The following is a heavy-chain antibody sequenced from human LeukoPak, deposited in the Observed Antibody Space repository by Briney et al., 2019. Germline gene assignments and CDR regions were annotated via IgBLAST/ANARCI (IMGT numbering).Heavy chain of an antibody. V-gene: IGHV1-69*04. D-gene: IGHD4-17*01. CDR3: ARDHDDGDYVGLGY. Sequence: SVKVSCKASGGTFSSYAISWVRQAPGQGLEWMGRIIPVLGIANYAQKLQGRVTITADKSTSTAYMELSSLRSEDTAVYYCARDHDDGDYVGLGYWGQGTLVTVSS. CDR1: GGTFSSYA. J-gene: IGHJ4*02. CDR2: IIPVLGIA.